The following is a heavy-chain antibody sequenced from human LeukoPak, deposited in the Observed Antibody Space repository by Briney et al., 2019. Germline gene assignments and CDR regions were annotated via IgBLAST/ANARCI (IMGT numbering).Heavy chain of an antibody. CDR3: ARIYYDSGAYYRRAFDI. Sequence: PSETLSLTCTVSGGSISTYYWSWIRQPPGKGLEWIAYIYNSGSTNYNPSLKSRVTISADTSKNRFSLRLGSVTAADTAVYYCARIYYDSGAYYRRAFDIWGQGTMVTVSS. CDR1: GGSISTYY. J-gene: IGHJ3*02. D-gene: IGHD3-22*01. CDR2: IYNSGST. V-gene: IGHV4-59*01.